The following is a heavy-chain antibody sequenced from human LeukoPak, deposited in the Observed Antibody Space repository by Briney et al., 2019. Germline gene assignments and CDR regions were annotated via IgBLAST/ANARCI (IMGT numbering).Heavy chain of an antibody. J-gene: IGHJ6*03. CDR2: MNPNSGNT. Sequence: GASVKVSCKASGGTFSSYTISWVRQATGQGLEWMGWMNPNSGNTGYAQKFQGRVTMTRNTSISTAYMELSSLRSEDTAVYYCARRMVRGVIMLWAYYMDVWGKGTTVTVSS. V-gene: IGHV1-8*02. CDR1: GGTFSSYT. D-gene: IGHD3-10*01. CDR3: ARRMVRGVIMLWAYYMDV.